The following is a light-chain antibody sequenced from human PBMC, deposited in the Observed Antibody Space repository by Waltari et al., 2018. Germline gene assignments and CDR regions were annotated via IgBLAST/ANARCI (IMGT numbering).Light chain of an antibody. CDR3: QHYYNSPLA. CDR1: QAIDGA. CDR2: DAS. J-gene: IGKJ4*01. V-gene: IGKV1D-13*01. Sequence: AIKLTQSPSSLSASVGDTVTITCRAGQAIDGALAWYQHKPGKTPHLLIHDASTLEPGVPIRFSGSGSVTDFALTIRSLQPEDFGTYYCQHYYNSPLAFGGGTRVE.